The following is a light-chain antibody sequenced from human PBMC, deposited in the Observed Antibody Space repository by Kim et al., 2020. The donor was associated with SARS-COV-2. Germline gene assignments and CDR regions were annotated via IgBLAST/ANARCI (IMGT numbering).Light chain of an antibody. CDR1: HRVISSY. V-gene: IGKV3-20*01. Sequence: SPGESAALTCRPGHRVISSYLAWYQQKPGQAPRLLIYGASSRATGIPDRFSGSGSGTDFTLTISRLEPEDFAVYYCQQYGSSHWTFGQGTKVEIK. CDR3: QQYGSSHWT. J-gene: IGKJ1*01. CDR2: GAS.